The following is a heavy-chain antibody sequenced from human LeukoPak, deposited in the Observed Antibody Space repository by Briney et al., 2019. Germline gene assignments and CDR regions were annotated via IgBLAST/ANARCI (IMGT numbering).Heavy chain of an antibody. Sequence: PSETLSLTCTVSGGSISSYYWSWIRQPPGKGLEWIGYIYTSGSTNYNPSLKSRVAISVDTSKNQFSLKLSSVTAADTAVYYCARHLYGDDAFDIWGQGTMVTVSS. J-gene: IGHJ3*02. V-gene: IGHV4-4*09. CDR1: GGSISSYY. D-gene: IGHD4-17*01. CDR3: ARHLYGDDAFDI. CDR2: IYTSGST.